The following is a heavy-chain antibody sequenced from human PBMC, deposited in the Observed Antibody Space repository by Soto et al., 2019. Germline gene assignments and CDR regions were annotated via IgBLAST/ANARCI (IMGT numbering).Heavy chain of an antibody. J-gene: IGHJ5*02. Sequence: ASVKVCCKASGGTFSSYTISWVRQAPGQGLEWMGRIIPILGIANYAQKFQGRVTITADKSTSTAYMELSSLRSEDTAVYYCATQEVGGTYVYTFDPWGQGTLVTVSS. V-gene: IGHV1-69*02. CDR2: IIPILGIA. CDR1: GGTFSSYT. D-gene: IGHD1-26*01. CDR3: ATQEVGGTYVYTFDP.